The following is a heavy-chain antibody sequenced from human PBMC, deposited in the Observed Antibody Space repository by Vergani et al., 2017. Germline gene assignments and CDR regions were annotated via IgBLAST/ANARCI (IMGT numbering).Heavy chain of an antibody. J-gene: IGHJ4*02. Sequence: QVQLVESGGGVVQPGRSLRLSCAASGFTFSSYAMHWVRPAPGKGLEWVAIISYDGSNKYYADSVKGRFTISRDNSKTTLYLQMNSLRAEDTAIYYCAKYYYPSGNALFGCLGQGTLVTVSS. CDR3: AKYYYPSGNALFGC. CDR2: ISYDGSNK. V-gene: IGHV3-30-3*02. CDR1: GFTFSSYA. D-gene: IGHD3-10*01.